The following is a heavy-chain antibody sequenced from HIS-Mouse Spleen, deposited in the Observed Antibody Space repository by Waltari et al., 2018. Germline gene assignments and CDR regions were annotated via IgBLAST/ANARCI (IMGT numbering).Heavy chain of an antibody. D-gene: IGHD6-13*01. CDR2: IYYSGST. CDR1: GGSISSSXYY. Sequence: QLQLQESGPGLVKPSETLSLTCTVAGGSISSSXYYWGWILQPPGKGLEWIGSIYYSGSTYYNPSLKSRVTISVDTSKNQFSLKLSSVTAADTAVYYCAREIPYSSSWYDWYFDLWGRGTLVTVSS. CDR3: AREIPYSSSWYDWYFDL. V-gene: IGHV4-39*07. J-gene: IGHJ2*01.